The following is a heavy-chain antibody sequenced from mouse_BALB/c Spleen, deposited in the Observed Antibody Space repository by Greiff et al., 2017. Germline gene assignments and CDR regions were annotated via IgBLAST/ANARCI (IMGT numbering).Heavy chain of an antibody. CDR2: IRLKSNNYAT. CDR3: TRDWEEATWFAY. Sequence: EVKLMESGGGLVQPGGSMKLSCVASGFTFSNYWMNWVRQSPEKGLEWVAEIRLKSNNYATHYAESVKGRFTISRDDSKSSVYLQMNNLRAEDTGIYYCTRDWEEATWFAYWGQGTLVTVSA. CDR1: GFTFSNYW. V-gene: IGHV6-6*02. J-gene: IGHJ3*01. D-gene: IGHD4-1*01.